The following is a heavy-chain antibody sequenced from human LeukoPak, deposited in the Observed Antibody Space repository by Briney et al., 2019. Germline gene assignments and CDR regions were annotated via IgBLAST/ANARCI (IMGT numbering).Heavy chain of an antibody. Sequence: GSLRLSCAASGFTFSSYAMHWVRQAPGKGLEWVAVISYDGSNKYYADSVMGRFTISRDNSKNTLYLQMNSLRAEDTAVYYCASLPGYGIYDAFDIWGQGTMVTVSS. D-gene: IGHD1-1*01. CDR3: ASLPGYGIYDAFDI. CDR2: ISYDGSNK. V-gene: IGHV3-30*04. J-gene: IGHJ3*02. CDR1: GFTFSSYA.